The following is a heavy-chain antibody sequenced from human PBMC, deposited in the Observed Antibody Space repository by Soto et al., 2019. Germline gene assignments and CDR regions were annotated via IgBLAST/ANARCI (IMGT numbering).Heavy chain of an antibody. J-gene: IGHJ4*02. Sequence: ASVKVSCKASGYTFTSYAMHWVRQAPGQRLEWMGWINAGNGNTKCSQKFQGRVTITRDTSASTAYMELSSLRSEDTAVYYCARDRFNYYDSSGYYPGYWGQGTLVTVSS. V-gene: IGHV1-3*01. CDR3: ARDRFNYYDSSGYYPGY. D-gene: IGHD3-22*01. CDR2: INAGNGNT. CDR1: GYTFTSYA.